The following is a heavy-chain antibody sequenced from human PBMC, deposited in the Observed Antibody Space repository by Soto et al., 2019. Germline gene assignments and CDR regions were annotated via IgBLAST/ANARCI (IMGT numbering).Heavy chain of an antibody. V-gene: IGHV1-8*01. CDR2: MNPNSGNT. D-gene: IGHD5-12*01. J-gene: IGHJ6*02. CDR1: GYTSTHFD. Sequence: QVQLVQSGAEVKKPGASVKVSCKASGYTSTHFDINWVRQATGQGLEWMGWMNPNSGNTVYAQKFQGRVTMTRDTSKTTAYMELSSLRSEDTAVYYCARGYIGYEKRYAMDVWCQGTTVTVSS. CDR3: ARGYIGYEKRYAMDV.